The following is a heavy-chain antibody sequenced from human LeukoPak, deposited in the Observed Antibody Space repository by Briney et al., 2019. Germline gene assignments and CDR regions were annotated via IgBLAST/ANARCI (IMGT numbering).Heavy chain of an antibody. Sequence: PGGSLRLSCAASGFTFYSHAMVWVRQAPGKGLEWVSAISGSGGSTYYADSVKGRFTISRDNSKNTLYLQMNSLRAEDTAVYYCAKDRAYYDIFEESPLGSLDAWNHDAFDIWGQGTMVTVSS. CDR1: GFTFYSHA. CDR3: AKDRAYYDIFEESPLGSLDAWNHDAFDI. D-gene: IGHD3-9*01. V-gene: IGHV3-23*01. J-gene: IGHJ3*02. CDR2: ISGSGGST.